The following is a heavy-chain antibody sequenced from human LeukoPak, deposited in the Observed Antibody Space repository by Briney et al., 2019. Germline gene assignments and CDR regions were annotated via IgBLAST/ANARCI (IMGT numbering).Heavy chain of an antibody. J-gene: IGHJ4*02. D-gene: IGHD2-15*01. V-gene: IGHV5-51*01. CDR1: GYIFTSYW. CDR3: ARLRWVVVAATGADY. Sequence: RGESLQISCQGSGYIFTSYWIGWVRQLPGKGLGWMGIIYPGDSDTRYSPSFQGQVTISADKSISTAYLQWSSLKASDTAMYYCARLRWVVVAATGADYWGQGTLVTVSS. CDR2: IYPGDSDT.